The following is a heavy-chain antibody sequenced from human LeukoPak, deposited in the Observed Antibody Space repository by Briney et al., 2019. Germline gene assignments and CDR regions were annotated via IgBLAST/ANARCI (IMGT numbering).Heavy chain of an antibody. CDR2: ISYDGSNK. J-gene: IGHJ4*02. V-gene: IGHV3-30*18. CDR1: GFTFSSYG. D-gene: IGHD1-20*01. Sequence: GRSLRLSCAASGFTFSSYGMHWVRQAPGKGLEWVAVISYDGSNKYYADSVKGRFTISRDNSKNTLYLQMNSLRAEDTAVYYCAKVPYNWNPGDYWGQGTLVTVSS. CDR3: AKVPYNWNPGDY.